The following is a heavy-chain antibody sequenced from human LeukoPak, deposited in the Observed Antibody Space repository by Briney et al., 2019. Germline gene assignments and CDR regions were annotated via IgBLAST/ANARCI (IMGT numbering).Heavy chain of an antibody. CDR2: ISYGGSNK. CDR1: GFTFSSYA. Sequence: GVSLRLSCAASGFTFSSYAMHWVRPAPGKGLEWVAVISYGGSNKYHASAVKGRFTISRDNSKNTLYLQMNSQRAEDAAVYYCARGITRGHYFDYWGQGTLVTVSS. CDR3: ARGITRGHYFDY. V-gene: IGHV3-30-3*01. J-gene: IGHJ4*02. D-gene: IGHD1-1*01.